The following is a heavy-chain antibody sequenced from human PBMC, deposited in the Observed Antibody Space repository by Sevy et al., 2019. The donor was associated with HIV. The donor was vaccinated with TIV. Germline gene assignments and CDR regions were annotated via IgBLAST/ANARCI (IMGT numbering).Heavy chain of an antibody. J-gene: IGHJ6*02. CDR3: ARDQAGPSDDYYYYYGMDL. D-gene: IGHD3-10*01. Sequence: GGSLRLSCEASGFSFSTYGMHWVRQAPGKGLEWVAAVSFDGSDKFYADSVKGRFTISRDNSKNRLYLQTNSLRAEDTAVYYCARDQAGPSDDYYYYYGMDLWGQGTTVTVSS. CDR2: VSFDGSDK. CDR1: GFSFSTYG. V-gene: IGHV3-30*13.